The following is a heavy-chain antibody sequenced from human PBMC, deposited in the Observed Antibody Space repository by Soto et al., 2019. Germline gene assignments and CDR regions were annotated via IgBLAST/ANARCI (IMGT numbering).Heavy chain of an antibody. CDR1: GGSISSYY. J-gene: IGHJ6*03. V-gene: IGHV4-59*08. CDR2: IYYSGST. D-gene: IGHD6-6*01. Sequence: SETLSLTCTVSGGSISSYYWSWIRQPPGKGLEWIGYIYYSGSTNYNPSLKSRVTISVDTSKNQLSLKLSSVTAADTAVYYCARRQSSSPGRYYYMDVWGKGTTVTVSS. CDR3: ARRQSSSPGRYYYMDV.